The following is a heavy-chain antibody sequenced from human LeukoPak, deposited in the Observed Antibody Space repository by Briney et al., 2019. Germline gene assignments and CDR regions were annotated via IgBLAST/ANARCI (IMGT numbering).Heavy chain of an antibody. J-gene: IGHJ6*02. CDR1: GFPFSSYW. V-gene: IGHV3-7*03. Sequence: PGGSLSLSCAASGFPFSSYWMSWVRQAPGKGLEWVANIKQDGSEKYYVDSVKGRFTISRDNAKNSLYLQMNSLRAEDTAVYYCARDANYGGNSGTDYYYGMDVWGQGTTVTVSS. D-gene: IGHD4-23*01. CDR2: IKQDGSEK. CDR3: ARDANYGGNSGTDYYYGMDV.